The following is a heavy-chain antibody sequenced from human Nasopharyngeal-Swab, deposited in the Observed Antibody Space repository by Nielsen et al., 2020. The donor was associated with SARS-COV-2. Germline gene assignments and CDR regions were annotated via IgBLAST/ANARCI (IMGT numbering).Heavy chain of an antibody. J-gene: IGHJ6*02. V-gene: IGHV3-66*01. Sequence: WIRQPPGKGLEWVSVIYSGGSTYYADSVKGRFTISRDNSKNTLYLQMSSLRAEDTAVYYCARETEGFEEVYDMDVWGQGTTVTVSS. CDR3: ARETEGFEEVYDMDV. CDR2: IYSGGST.